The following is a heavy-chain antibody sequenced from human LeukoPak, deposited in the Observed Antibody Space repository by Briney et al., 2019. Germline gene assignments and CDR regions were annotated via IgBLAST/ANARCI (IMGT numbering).Heavy chain of an antibody. CDR2: ISGSGGRT. J-gene: IGHJ6*03. CDR3: ARVLNSHYYMDV. V-gene: IGHV3-23*01. CDR1: GFTFSSYA. D-gene: IGHD4-23*01. Sequence: GGSLRLSCAAAGFTFSSYAMSWVRQAPGKGREWVSAISGSGGRTNYADSVKGRFTITRDNSKNTLYLQMNSLRAEDTAVYYCARVLNSHYYMDVWGKGTTVTVSS.